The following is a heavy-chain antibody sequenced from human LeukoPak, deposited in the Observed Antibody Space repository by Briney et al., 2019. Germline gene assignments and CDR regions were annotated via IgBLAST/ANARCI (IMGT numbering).Heavy chain of an antibody. CDR3: ASSPSTVWLEKWFDP. CDR1: GDSITSPNYY. J-gene: IGHJ5*02. V-gene: IGHV4-39*01. Sequence: PSETLSLTCTVSGDSITSPNYYWGWIRQPPGKGLDWIGNIYSTGITYYNPSLKSRGTISVDTSKNQFSLKLPSMTVADTAVYYCASSPSTVWLEKWFDPWGQGTQVSVSA. D-gene: IGHD6-19*01. CDR2: IYSTGIT.